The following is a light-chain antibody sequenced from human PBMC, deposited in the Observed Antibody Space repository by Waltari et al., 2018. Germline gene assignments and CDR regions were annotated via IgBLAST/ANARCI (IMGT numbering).Light chain of an antibody. CDR1: SLRSYY. V-gene: IGLV3-19*01. CDR3: NSRDSSGNHLV. CDR2: GKN. J-gene: IGLJ2*01. Sequence: SSELTQDPAVSVALGQTVRITCTGDSLRSYYASWYQKKPGQAPVLVIYGKNNRPSGIPDRFSGSSSGNTASLTITGAQAEDEADYYCNSRDSSGNHLVFGGGTKLTVL.